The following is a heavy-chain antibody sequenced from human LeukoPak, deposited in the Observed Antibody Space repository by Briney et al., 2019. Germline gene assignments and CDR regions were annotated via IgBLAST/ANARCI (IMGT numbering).Heavy chain of an antibody. CDR3: ARHRRVAAAGNNAFDI. D-gene: IGHD6-13*01. V-gene: IGHV4-34*01. J-gene: IGHJ3*02. Sequence: SETQSLTCAVYGGSFSGYYWSWIRQPPGKGLEWIGEINHSGSTNYNPSLKSRVTISVDTSKNQFSLKLSSVTAADTAVYYCARHRRVAAAGNNAFDIWGQGTMVTVSS. CDR1: GGSFSGYY. CDR2: INHSGST.